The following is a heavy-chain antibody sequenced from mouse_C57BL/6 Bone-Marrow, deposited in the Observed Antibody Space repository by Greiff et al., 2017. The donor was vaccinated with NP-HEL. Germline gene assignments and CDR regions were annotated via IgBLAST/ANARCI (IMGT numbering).Heavy chain of an antibody. J-gene: IGHJ2*01. CDR1: GYSITSGYY. CDR3: ARERLRRRGVYFDY. V-gene: IGHV3-6*01. CDR2: ISYDGSN. D-gene: IGHD2-4*01. Sequence: EVKLMESGPGLVKPSQSLSLTCSVTGYSITSGYYWNWIRQFPGNKLEWMGYISYDGSNNYNPSLKNRISITRDTSKNQFFLKLNSVTTEDTATYYCARERLRRRGVYFDYWGQGTTLTVSS.